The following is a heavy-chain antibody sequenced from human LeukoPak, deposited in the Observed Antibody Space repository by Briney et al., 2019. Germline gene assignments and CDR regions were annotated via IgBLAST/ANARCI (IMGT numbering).Heavy chain of an antibody. CDR1: GDSISSGDYY. J-gene: IGHJ3*02. CDR3: AGAPYSYDSWGVFDI. Sequence: SETLSLTCTVSGDSISSGDYYWSWIRQPAGKGLEWIGRISSSGSTNYNPSLKSRVTISVDTSKNQFSLKLSSVTAADTAVYFCAGAPYSYDSWGVFDIGGQGKMVPVSS. CDR2: ISSSGST. D-gene: IGHD3-22*01. V-gene: IGHV4-61*02.